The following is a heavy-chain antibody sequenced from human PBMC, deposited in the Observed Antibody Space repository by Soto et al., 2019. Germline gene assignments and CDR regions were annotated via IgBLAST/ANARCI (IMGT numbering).Heavy chain of an antibody. J-gene: IGHJ4*02. CDR2: ISGSGGST. Sequence: EVQLLESGGGLVQPGGSLRLSCAASGFTFSSYAMRWVRQAPGKGLEWVSAISGSGGSTYYADSVKGRFTISRDNSKNTLYLQMNSLRAEDMAVYYCAGPIVATYLYYFDYWGQGTLVTVSS. V-gene: IGHV3-23*01. CDR3: AGPIVATYLYYFDY. CDR1: GFTFSSYA. D-gene: IGHD5-12*01.